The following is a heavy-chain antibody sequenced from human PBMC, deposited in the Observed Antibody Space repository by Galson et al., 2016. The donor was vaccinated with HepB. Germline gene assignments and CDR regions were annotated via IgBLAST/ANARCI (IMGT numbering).Heavy chain of an antibody. D-gene: IGHD3-16*01. CDR3: AVGCGGELCPIDY. CDR2: INRTGGT. V-gene: IGHV4-34*01. CDR1: GGSFSGYY. J-gene: IGHJ4*02. Sequence: SETLSLTCAVDGGSFSGYYWGWIRQPPGKGLEWIGEINRTGGTNYNPSLKSRVTISVDTSNNQFSLKLNSVTAADTAVYYCAVGCGGELCPIDYWGQGTLVTVSS.